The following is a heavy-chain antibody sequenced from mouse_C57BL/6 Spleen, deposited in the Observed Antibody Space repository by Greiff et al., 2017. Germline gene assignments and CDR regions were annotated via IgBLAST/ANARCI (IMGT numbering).Heavy chain of an antibody. Sequence: VQLQQSGAELVRPGASVTLSCKASGYTFTDYEMHWVKQTPVHGLEWIGAIDPETGGTAYNQKFKGKAILTADKSSSTAYMELRSLTAEDSAVYYCTRSDQAMDYWGQGTSGTVSA. CDR1: GYTFTDYE. V-gene: IGHV1-15*01. CDR2: IDPETGGT. J-gene: IGHJ4*01. CDR3: TRSDQAMDY.